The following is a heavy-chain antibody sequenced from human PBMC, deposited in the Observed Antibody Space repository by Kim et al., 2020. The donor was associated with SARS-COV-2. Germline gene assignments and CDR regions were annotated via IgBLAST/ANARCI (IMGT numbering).Heavy chain of an antibody. CDR3: ARDHREPTYSSGWYETYYYGMDV. V-gene: IGHV1-46*01. CDR2: INPSGGST. CDR1: GYTFTSYY. Sequence: ASVKVSCKASGYTFTSYYMHWVRQAPGQGLEWMGIINPSGGSTSYAQKFQGRVTMTRDTSTSTVYMELSSLRSEDTAVYYCARDHREPTYSSGWYETYYYGMDVWGQVTTVTVSS. J-gene: IGHJ6*02. D-gene: IGHD6-19*01.